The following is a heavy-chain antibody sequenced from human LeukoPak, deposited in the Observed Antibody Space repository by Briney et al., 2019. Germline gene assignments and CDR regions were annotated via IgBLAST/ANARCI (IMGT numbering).Heavy chain of an antibody. CDR2: IYTSGST. J-gene: IGHJ5*02. CDR1: GGSISSYY. V-gene: IGHV4-4*07. CDR3: ARVSLTGDRLDP. D-gene: IGHD7-27*01. Sequence: SETLSLTCTVSGGSISSYYWSWIRQPAGKGLEWIGRIYTSGSTNYNPSLKSRATMSVDTSKNQFSLKLSSVTAADTAVYYCARVSLTGDRLDPWGQGTLVTVSS.